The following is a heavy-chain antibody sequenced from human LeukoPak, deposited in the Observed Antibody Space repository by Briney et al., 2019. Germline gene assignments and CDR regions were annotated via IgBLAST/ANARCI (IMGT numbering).Heavy chain of an antibody. Sequence: GGSLRLSCAASGFTFSSYAMSWVRQASGKGLEWVGRVRSKGNSYEAAYAASVKGRFTISRDDSENMTYLQMNSLKTEDTAIYYCTREGCGATSCYTNDYWGQGTLVTVSS. CDR2: VRSKGNSYEA. CDR3: TREGCGATSCYTNDY. D-gene: IGHD2-2*02. J-gene: IGHJ4*02. CDR1: GFTFSSYA. V-gene: IGHV3-73*01.